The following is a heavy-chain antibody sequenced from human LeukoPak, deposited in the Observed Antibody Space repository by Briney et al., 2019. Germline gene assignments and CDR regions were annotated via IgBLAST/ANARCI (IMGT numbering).Heavy chain of an antibody. CDR1: GFTFRSYE. CDR2: ISGSGDTI. J-gene: IGHJ4*02. CDR3: ARVGDYGSFDY. D-gene: IGHD4-17*01. V-gene: IGHV3-48*03. Sequence: PGGSLRLSCAVSGFTFRSYEMNWVRQAPGKGLEWVLYISGSGDTIHYADSFKGRFTISRDNAKNSVYLQMNSLRAEDTAIYYCARVGDYGSFDYWGQGTLVTVSS.